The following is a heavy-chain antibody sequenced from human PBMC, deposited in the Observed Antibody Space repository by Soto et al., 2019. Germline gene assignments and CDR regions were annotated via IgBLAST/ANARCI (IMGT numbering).Heavy chain of an antibody. CDR2: IYYSGST. D-gene: IGHD3-3*01. CDR1: GGSISSGDYY. J-gene: IGHJ3*02. Sequence: SETLSLTCTVSGGSISSGDYYWSWIRQPPGKGLEWIGYIYYSGSTYYNPSLKSRVTISVDTSKNQFSLKLSSVTAADTAVYYFSRYNDFWSGYRPDAFDIWGQGTMVTVSS. V-gene: IGHV4-30-4*01. CDR3: SRYNDFWSGYRPDAFDI.